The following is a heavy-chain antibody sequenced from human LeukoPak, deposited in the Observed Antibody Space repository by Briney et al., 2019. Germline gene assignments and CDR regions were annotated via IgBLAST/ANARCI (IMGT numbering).Heavy chain of an antibody. CDR3: ARFWTYYGMDV. V-gene: IGHV4-34*01. J-gene: IGHJ6*02. Sequence: PSETLSLTCAVYGGSFSGYYWSWIRQPPGKGLEWIGEINHSGSTNYNPSLKSRVTISVDMSKNQFSLKLSSVTAADTAVYYCARFWTYYGMDVWGQGTTVTVSS. CDR1: GGSFSGYY. CDR2: INHSGST. D-gene: IGHD3/OR15-3a*01.